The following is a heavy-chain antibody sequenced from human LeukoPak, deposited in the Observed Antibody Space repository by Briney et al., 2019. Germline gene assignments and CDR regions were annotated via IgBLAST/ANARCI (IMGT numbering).Heavy chain of an antibody. CDR2: ISWNSGSI. CDR1: GFTFDDYA. V-gene: IGHV3-9*01. J-gene: IGHJ6*03. CDR3: AKDKELLLRYMDV. D-gene: IGHD2-15*01. Sequence: GRSLRLSCAASGFTFDDYAMHWVRQAPGKGLEGVSGISWNSGSIGYADSVKGRFTISRDNAKNSLYLQMNSLRAEDTALYYCAKDKELLLRYMDVWGKGTTVTVSS.